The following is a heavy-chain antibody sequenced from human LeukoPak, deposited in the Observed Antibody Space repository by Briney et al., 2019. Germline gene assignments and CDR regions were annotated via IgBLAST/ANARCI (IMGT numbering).Heavy chain of an antibody. J-gene: IGHJ4*02. CDR3: ARFGRIVATIGGPDY. V-gene: IGHV4-59*01. Sequence: SETLSLTCTVSGGSISRYYWSWIRQPPGKGLEWIGYIYYSGSTNYNPSLKSRVTISVDTSKNQFSLKLSSVTAADTAVYYCARFGRIVATIGGPDYWGQGTLVTGSS. D-gene: IGHD5-12*01. CDR2: IYYSGST. CDR1: GGSISRYY.